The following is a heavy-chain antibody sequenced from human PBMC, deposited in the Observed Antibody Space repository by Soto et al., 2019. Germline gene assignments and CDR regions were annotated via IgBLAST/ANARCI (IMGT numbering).Heavy chain of an antibody. Sequence: PGESLKISCKCSGYSFTNYWITWVRQMPGKGLEWMARIDPSDSYSNYSPSFQGHVTISTDKSTSTAYLQWSSLKASDTAIYYCARQGIAADDYWGQGTQVTVSS. CDR2: IDPSDSYS. CDR3: ARQGIAADDY. D-gene: IGHD6-13*01. CDR1: GYSFTNYW. J-gene: IGHJ4*02. V-gene: IGHV5-10-1*01.